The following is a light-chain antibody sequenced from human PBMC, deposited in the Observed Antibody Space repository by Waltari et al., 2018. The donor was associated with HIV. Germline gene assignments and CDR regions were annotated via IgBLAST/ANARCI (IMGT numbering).Light chain of an antibody. J-gene: IGKJ5*01. Sequence: DIQMTQSPFSVSAYVGDSVTLTCRAPQGIRTWLAWYQQKPGKAPKLLISGSSNLKTGVPSRFSGSGSETSFSLTITSLQADDFAIYYCQQTNSFPFTFGQGTRLEIK. CDR3: QQTNSFPFT. CDR1: QGIRTW. CDR2: GSS. V-gene: IGKV1-12*01.